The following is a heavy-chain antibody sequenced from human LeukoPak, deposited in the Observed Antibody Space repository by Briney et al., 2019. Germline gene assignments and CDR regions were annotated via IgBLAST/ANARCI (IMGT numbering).Heavy chain of an antibody. Sequence: PGGSLRLSCAASGFTFSNYGIHWVRQAPGRGLEWVAFIRYDGRNKYYADSVTGRFTISRDNSKNTVYLQVNSLIPDDTALYHCAKDISIQYGVVALDYWGQGTLVTVSS. D-gene: IGHD3-3*01. CDR1: GFTFSNYG. CDR2: IRYDGRNK. J-gene: IGHJ4*02. V-gene: IGHV3-30*02. CDR3: AKDISIQYGVVALDY.